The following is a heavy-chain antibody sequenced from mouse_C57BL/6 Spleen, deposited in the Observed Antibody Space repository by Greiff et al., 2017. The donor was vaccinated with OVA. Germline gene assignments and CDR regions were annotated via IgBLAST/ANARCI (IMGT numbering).Heavy chain of an antibody. CDR2: IYPGNSDT. J-gene: IGHJ3*01. CDR3: TREFGLGRKGWFAY. Sequence: EVQLQESGTVLARPGASVKMSCKTSGYTFTSYWMHWVKQRPGQGLEWIGAIYPGNSDTSYNQKFKGKAKLTAVTSASAAYMELSSLTNEDSAVYYCTREFGLGRKGWFAYWGQGTLVTVSA. CDR1: GYTFTSYW. D-gene: IGHD4-1*01. V-gene: IGHV1-5*01.